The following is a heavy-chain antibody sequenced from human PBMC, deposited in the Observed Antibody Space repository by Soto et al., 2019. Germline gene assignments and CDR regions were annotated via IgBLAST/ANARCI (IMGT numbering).Heavy chain of an antibody. V-gene: IGHV3-48*02. D-gene: IGHD2-8*01. J-gene: IGHJ1*01. CDR3: SRDGTDCATGVCYFQH. CDR2: ISSSGTTI. CDR1: GFAFSRYG. Sequence: EVQLMESGGILIQPGGSLRLSCAASGFAFSRYGMNWVRQAPGKGLEWISYISSSGTTIFYADSVKGRFTVSRDNAKNSLYLQMNSLRDEDTAVYYCSRDGTDCATGVCYFQHWGQGTLVTVSS.